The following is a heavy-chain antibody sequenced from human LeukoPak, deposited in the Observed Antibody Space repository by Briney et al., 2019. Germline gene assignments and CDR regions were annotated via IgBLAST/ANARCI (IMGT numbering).Heavy chain of an antibody. CDR2: TYYSGST. Sequence: PSETLSLTCTVSGGSISSSSYYWGWIRQPPGKGLEWIGSTYYSGSTYYNPSLKSRVTISVDTSKNQFSLKLSSVTAADTAVYYCARHPQGPFDPWGQGTLVTVSS. CDR3: ARHPQGPFDP. J-gene: IGHJ5*02. V-gene: IGHV4-39*01. CDR1: GGSISSSSYY.